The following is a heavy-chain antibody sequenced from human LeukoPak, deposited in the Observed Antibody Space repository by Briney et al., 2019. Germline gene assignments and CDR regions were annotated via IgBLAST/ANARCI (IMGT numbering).Heavy chain of an antibody. V-gene: IGHV1-69*01. Sequence: GSSVKVSCKASGGTFSSYAISWVRQAPGQGLEWMGGIIPIFGTANYAQKFPGRVTITADESTSTAYMELSILRSEDTAVYYCARGHNSGYDTRAASFDYWGQGTLVAVSS. J-gene: IGHJ4*02. CDR2: IIPIFGTA. CDR3: ARGHNSGYDTRAASFDY. D-gene: IGHD5-12*01. CDR1: GGTFSSYA.